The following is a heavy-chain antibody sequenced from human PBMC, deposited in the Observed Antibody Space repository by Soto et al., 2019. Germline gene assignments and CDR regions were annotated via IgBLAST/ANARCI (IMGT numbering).Heavy chain of an antibody. D-gene: IGHD3-3*01. CDR3: VKELGLWSGYLYDFEI. J-gene: IGHJ3*02. CDR1: GCIFIKYG. Sequence: PGGALRLSCAAAGCIFIKYGMHWVLQAPCKGLEWWAVTSYDGTKEYYGDCVKGRFNISRDTSMNPLYLKMDSLSAEDTAVYYCVKELGLWSGYLYDFEIWGKGRMVTVSS. CDR2: TSYDGTKE. V-gene: IGHV3-30*18.